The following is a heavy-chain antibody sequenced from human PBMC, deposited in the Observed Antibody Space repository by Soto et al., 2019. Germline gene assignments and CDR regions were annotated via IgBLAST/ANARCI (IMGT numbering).Heavy chain of an antibody. V-gene: IGHV3-23*01. Sequence: GGSLRLSCAVSGFTFSNYAMNWVRQAPGKGLEWVSAIRSSGTSTYYADSVKGRFTISRDNSNNMVSLQLNSLRAEDTAVYYCARDSHSNYGYELDYWGQGTLVPVSS. D-gene: IGHD5-18*01. CDR2: IRSSGTST. CDR3: ARDSHSNYGYELDY. CDR1: GFTFSNYA. J-gene: IGHJ4*02.